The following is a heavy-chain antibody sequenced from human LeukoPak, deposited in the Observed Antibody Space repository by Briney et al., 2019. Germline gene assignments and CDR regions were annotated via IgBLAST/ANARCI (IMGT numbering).Heavy chain of an antibody. V-gene: IGHV4-4*07. D-gene: IGHD2-2*02. CDR1: GGSISSYY. CDR3: AGSGIGPAAIRSPSIIDY. CDR2: IYTSGST. Sequence: PSETLSLTCTVSGGSISSYYWSWIRQPAGKGLEWIRRIYTSGSTNYNPSLKSRVTMSVDTSKNQFSLKLSSVTAADTAVYYCAGSGIGPAAIRSPSIIDYWGQGTLVTVSS. J-gene: IGHJ4*02.